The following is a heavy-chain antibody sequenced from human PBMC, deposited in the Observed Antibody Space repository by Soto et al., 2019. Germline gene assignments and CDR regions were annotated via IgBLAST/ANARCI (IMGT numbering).Heavy chain of an antibody. CDR3: ARGHSIFYGMDV. CDR1: GFTISDHY. D-gene: IGHD2-21*01. Sequence: GGSLGPSGEAFGFTISDHYMNRISQTQGTGLEVVSYISSCGTTIYYAVSVNGRFTISRDDAKHSLFLQMNSLRAEDTALYYCARGHSIFYGMDVWGQGTTVTVSS. V-gene: IGHV3-11*01. J-gene: IGHJ6*02. CDR2: ISSCGTTI.